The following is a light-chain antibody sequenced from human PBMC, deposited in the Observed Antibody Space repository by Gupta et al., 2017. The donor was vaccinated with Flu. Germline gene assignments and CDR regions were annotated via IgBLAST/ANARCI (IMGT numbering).Light chain of an antibody. Sequence: TLSPGNLSVSPGEGATLSCRASQSVSSYLAWYQQKPGQAPRLLIYGASSRATGIPARFSGSGSGTEFTLTITSLQSEDFAVYYCQQYNKWLRTFGEGTKLEIK. J-gene: IGKJ2*02. CDR1: QSVSSY. V-gene: IGKV3-15*01. CDR2: GAS. CDR3: QQYNKWLRT.